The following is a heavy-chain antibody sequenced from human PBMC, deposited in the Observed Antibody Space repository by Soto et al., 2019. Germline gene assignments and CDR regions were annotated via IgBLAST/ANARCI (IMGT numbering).Heavy chain of an antibody. CDR2: MNPNSGNT. V-gene: IGHV1-8*01. J-gene: IGHJ3*02. CDR1: GYTFTSYD. Sequence: QVQLVQSGAEVKKPGASVKVSCKTSGYTFTSYDINWVRQATGQGLEWMGWMNPNSGNTAYAQKFQGRVAMTRNTSISTAYMELSSVGSGDTAVYSCARERSSGAFEIWGQGTMVTVSS. D-gene: IGHD1-26*01. CDR3: ARERSSGAFEI.